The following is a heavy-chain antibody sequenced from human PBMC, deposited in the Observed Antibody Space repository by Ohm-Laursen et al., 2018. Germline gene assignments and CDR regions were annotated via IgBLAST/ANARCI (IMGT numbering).Heavy chain of an antibody. CDR2: DSGSGDST. Sequence: SLRLSCTASGFTFSSYGMSWVRQAPGKGLEWVSADSGSGDSTQHADSVKGRFTISRDNSKNTLFLQMNSLRAEDTAVYYCAKDARNYVWGNFGSWGQGTLVTVSS. J-gene: IGHJ4*02. CDR3: AKDARNYVWGNFGS. D-gene: IGHD3-16*01. V-gene: IGHV3-23*01. CDR1: GFTFSSYG.